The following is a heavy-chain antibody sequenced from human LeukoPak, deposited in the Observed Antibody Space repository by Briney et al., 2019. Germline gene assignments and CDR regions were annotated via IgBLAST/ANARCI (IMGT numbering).Heavy chain of an antibody. Sequence: RSETLSLTCTVSGGSVSSGSYYWSWIRQPPGKGLEWIGYIYYSGCTNYNPSLKSRVTISVDTSKNQFSLKLSSVTAADTAVYYCAWSLRRLYWYFDLWGRGTLVTVSS. CDR2: IYYSGCT. V-gene: IGHV4-61*01. D-gene: IGHD4-17*01. CDR3: AWSLRRLYWYFDL. CDR1: GGSVSSGSYY. J-gene: IGHJ2*01.